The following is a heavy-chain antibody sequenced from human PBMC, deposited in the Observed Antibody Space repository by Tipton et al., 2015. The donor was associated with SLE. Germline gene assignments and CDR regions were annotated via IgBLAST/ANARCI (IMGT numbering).Heavy chain of an antibody. CDR1: GGSVSSDSYY. D-gene: IGHD6-13*01. J-gene: IGHJ4*02. V-gene: IGHV4-39*01. CDR2: IYYGGST. CDR3: ARHSSSWYLDS. Sequence: GLVKPSETLSLTCTVSGGSVSSDSYYWGWIRQPPGKGLEWIGSIYYGGSTHYNPSLKSRVTISVGTSKNQFSLKLSFVIAADTAVYYCARHSSSWYLDSWGQGTLVTVSS.